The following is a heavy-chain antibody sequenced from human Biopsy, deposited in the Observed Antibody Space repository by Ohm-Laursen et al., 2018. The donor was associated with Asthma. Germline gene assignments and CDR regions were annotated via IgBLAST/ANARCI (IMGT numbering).Heavy chain of an antibody. D-gene: IGHD3-10*01. CDR3: AKDRVRINSAYYFDY. V-gene: IGHV3-30*18. CDR1: GFRFPIYG. Sequence: LSLTCAASGFRFPIYGMHWVRQAPGKGLEWVAVILSDGRDKYYADSVKGRFTISRDNSKNTLYLHMHSLRAEDTAVYFCAKDRVRINSAYYFDYWGQGTLVTVSS. CDR2: ILSDGRDK. J-gene: IGHJ4*02.